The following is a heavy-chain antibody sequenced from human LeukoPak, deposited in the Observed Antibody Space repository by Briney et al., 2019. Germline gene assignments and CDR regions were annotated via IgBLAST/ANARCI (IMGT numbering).Heavy chain of an antibody. CDR3: VRDPSNSGWAFDY. CDR2: INWNGGST. V-gene: IGHV3-20*04. J-gene: IGHJ4*02. CDR1: GFTFDDYG. Sequence: PGGSLRLSCAASGFTFDDYGMSWVRQAPGKGLEWVSGINWNGGSTGYADSVKGRFTISRDNSKNTLDLQMNSLRADDTAVYYCVRDPSNSGWAFDYWGQGTLVTVSS. D-gene: IGHD6-19*01.